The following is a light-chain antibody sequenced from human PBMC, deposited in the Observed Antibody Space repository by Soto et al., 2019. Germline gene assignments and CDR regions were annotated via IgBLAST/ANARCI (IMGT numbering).Light chain of an antibody. V-gene: IGKV3-15*01. CDR3: LQYHNLWA. J-gene: IGKJ1*01. Sequence: IVMTQSPATLSVSPGERATLSCRASQNIYSNVAWYHQRPGQAPRLLIYRASTRVTGIPARFSGSGSGTEFTLTISSLQSEDFTVYSCLQYHNLWAFGQGTKVDIK. CDR2: RAS. CDR1: QNIYSN.